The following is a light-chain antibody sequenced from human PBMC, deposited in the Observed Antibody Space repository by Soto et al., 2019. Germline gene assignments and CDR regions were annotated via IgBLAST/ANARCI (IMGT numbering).Light chain of an antibody. J-gene: IGKJ5*01. Sequence: GYRVAITFRASQDISSALSWYQQKPGKAPKLLMNDASSLESGVPSSFSGSGSGADFTLTISSLQPEDFATYYCQHFNNYPTFGQGTRLEIK. CDR1: QDISSA. CDR3: QHFNNYPT. V-gene: IGKV1D-13*01. CDR2: DAS.